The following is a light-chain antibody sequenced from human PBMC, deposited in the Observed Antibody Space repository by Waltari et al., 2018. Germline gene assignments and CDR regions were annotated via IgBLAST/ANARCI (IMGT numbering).Light chain of an antibody. V-gene: IGKV1-39*01. CDR1: QRISSY. Sequence: DIQMTQSPSSLSASVGDRVTITCRASQRISSYLNWYQQKPGKAPKLLIYAAASLQIGVPSRFSGSGSGTDFTLTISSPQPEDFATYYCQQSYSSPRTFGQGTKVEIK. J-gene: IGKJ1*01. CDR2: AAA. CDR3: QQSYSSPRT.